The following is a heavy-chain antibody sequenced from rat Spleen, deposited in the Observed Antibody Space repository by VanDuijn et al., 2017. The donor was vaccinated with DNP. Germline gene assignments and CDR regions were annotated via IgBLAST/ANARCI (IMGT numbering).Heavy chain of an antibody. CDR3: ARHRTIMPYYYAMDA. CDR2: ISYNGGTP. D-gene: IGHD1-12*01. Sequence: EVQLVESGGGLVQPGRSLKLSCAASGFTFSNHYMAWVRQAPSKGLEWVATISYNGGTPYYRDSVKGRFTISRDNAQSTLYLQMDSLRSEDTATYYCARHRTIMPYYYAMDAWGQGASVTVSS. J-gene: IGHJ4*01. V-gene: IGHV5-29*01. CDR1: GFTFSNHY.